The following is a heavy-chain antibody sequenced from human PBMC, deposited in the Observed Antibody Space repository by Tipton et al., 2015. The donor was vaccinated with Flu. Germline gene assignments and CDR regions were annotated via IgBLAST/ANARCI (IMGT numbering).Heavy chain of an antibody. CDR3: ARDRYSGSCFDAFDI. J-gene: IGHJ3*02. D-gene: IGHD1-26*01. Sequence: TLSLTCTVSGGSISSYYWSWIRQPAGKGLEWIGRIYTSGSTNYNPSLKSRVTMSVDTSKNQFSLKLSSVTAADTAVYYCARDRYSGSCFDAFDIWGQGTMVTVSS. CDR2: IYTSGST. V-gene: IGHV4-4*07. CDR1: GGSISSYY.